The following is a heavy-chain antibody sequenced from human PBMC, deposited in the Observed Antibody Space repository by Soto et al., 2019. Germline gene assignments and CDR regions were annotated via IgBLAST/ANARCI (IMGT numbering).Heavy chain of an antibody. V-gene: IGHV1-18*01. CDR3: ARDLLVVAAPPQSACFNI. CDR1: GYTFTSYG. D-gene: IGHD2-15*01. J-gene: IGHJ3*02. Sequence: ASVKVSCKASGYTFTSYGISWVRQAPGQGLEWMGWISAYNGNTNYAQKLQGRDNMTTDTSTSTAYMELRCLSSDNTAFFFFARDLLVVAAPPQSACFNIWGKGKMVTVPS. CDR2: ISAYNGNT.